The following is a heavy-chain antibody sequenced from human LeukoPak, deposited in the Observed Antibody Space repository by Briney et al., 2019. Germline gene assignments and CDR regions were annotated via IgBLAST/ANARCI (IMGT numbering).Heavy chain of an antibody. CDR1: GFNFSHYG. CDR3: AKDAQRGFDYSNSLEH. CDR2: IWNDGSNK. J-gene: IGHJ5*02. D-gene: IGHD4-11*01. V-gene: IGHV3-33*06. Sequence: PGRSLRLSCATSGFNFSHYGMHWVRQAPGKGLEWVAVIWNDGSNKYYGDSVKGRFTISRDNSKNTLYLQMNSLTVEDTAVYYCAKDAQRGFDYSNSLEHWGQGTLVTVSS.